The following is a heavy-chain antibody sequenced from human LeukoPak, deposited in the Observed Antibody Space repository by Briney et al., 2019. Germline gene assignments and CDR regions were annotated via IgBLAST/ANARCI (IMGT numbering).Heavy chain of an antibody. Sequence: SETLSLXCTVSGGSISSYYWRWIRQTAGKGLEWIGRIYTSGSTNYNPSLKSRVTMSVDTSKNQFSLKLSSVTAADTAVYYCARGRDCSSTSCYDPYYYMDVWGKGTTVTVSS. CDR3: ARGRDCSSTSCYDPYYYMDV. D-gene: IGHD2-2*01. CDR2: IYTSGST. J-gene: IGHJ6*03. V-gene: IGHV4-4*07. CDR1: GGSISSYY.